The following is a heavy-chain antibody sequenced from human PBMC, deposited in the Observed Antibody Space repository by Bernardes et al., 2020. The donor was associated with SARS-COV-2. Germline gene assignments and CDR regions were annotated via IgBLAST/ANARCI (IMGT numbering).Heavy chain of an antibody. CDR3: VKDLRTEAWGMDV. Sequence: GGSLRLSCATSGFAFSSYGIHWVRQAPGKGLEWVAVISHDGSRKHYGDSVKGRFSISRDNSKNTLSLQMNSLRVEDTAVYYCVKDLRTEAWGMDVWGQGTTVTVSS. D-gene: IGHD2-8*02. J-gene: IGHJ6*02. CDR2: ISHDGSRK. V-gene: IGHV3-30*18. CDR1: GFAFSSYG.